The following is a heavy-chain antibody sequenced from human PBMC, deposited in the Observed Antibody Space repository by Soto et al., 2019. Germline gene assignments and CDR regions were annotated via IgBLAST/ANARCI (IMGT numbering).Heavy chain of an antibody. CDR2: IWYDGSNK. J-gene: IGHJ3*02. Sequence: QVQLVESGGGVVQPGRSLRLSCAASGFTFSSYGMHWVRQAPGKGLEWVAVIWYDGSNKYYADSVKGRFTISRDNSKNTLYLQMNSLRAEDTAVYYCATLGYCSGGSCYSGAFDIWGQGTMVTVSS. CDR1: GFTFSSYG. CDR3: ATLGYCSGGSCYSGAFDI. V-gene: IGHV3-33*01. D-gene: IGHD2-15*01.